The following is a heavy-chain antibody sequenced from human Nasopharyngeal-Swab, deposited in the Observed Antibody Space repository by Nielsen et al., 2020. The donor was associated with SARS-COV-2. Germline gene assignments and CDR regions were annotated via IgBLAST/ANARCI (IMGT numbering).Heavy chain of an antibody. D-gene: IGHD5-12*01. J-gene: IGHJ4*02. CDR3: ATSIVATSPDY. CDR1: GFTFSSYW. CDR2: IKQDGSEK. Sequence: GESLKISCAASGFTFSSYWMSWVRQAPGKGLEWVANIKQDGSEKYYVDSVKGRFTISRDNAKNSLYLQMNSLRAEDTAMYYCATSIVATSPDYWGQGTLVTVSS. V-gene: IGHV3-7*01.